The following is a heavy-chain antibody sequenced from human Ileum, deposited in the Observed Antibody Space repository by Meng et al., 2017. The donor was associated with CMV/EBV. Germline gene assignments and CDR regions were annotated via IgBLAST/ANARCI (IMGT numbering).Heavy chain of an antibody. CDR3: ARDRHEYDSYFDY. J-gene: IGHJ4*02. CDR1: GGSISSGSYY. D-gene: IGHD3-3*01. CDR2: IYTSGST. Sequence: QGQLQEARPGLVKTSQTLSLTFTVSGGSISSGSYYWSWIRQPAGKGLEWIGRIYTSGSTNYNPSLKSRVTISVDTSKNQFSLKMSSVTAADTAVYYCARDRHEYDSYFDYWGQGTLVTVSS. V-gene: IGHV4-61*02.